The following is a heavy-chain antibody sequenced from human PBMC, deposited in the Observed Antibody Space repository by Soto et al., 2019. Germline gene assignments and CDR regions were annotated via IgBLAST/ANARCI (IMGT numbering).Heavy chain of an antibody. CDR2: IKSKTDGGTT. Sequence: GGSLRLCCAASGFTFSNAWMSWVRQAPGKGLEWVGRIKSKTDGGTTDYAAPVKGRFTISRDDSKNTLYLQMNSLKTEDTAVYYCTTDLIRYYDSSGYYVAEYFQHWGQGTLVTVSS. D-gene: IGHD3-22*01. V-gene: IGHV3-15*01. J-gene: IGHJ1*01. CDR3: TTDLIRYYDSSGYYVAEYFQH. CDR1: GFTFSNAW.